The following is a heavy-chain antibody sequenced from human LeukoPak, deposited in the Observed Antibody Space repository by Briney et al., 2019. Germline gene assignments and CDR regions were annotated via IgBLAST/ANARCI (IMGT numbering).Heavy chain of an antibody. D-gene: IGHD5-24*01. Sequence: SVKVSCKASGGTFNTYTISWVRQAPGQGLEWMGGVIPIFGTTKYAQKFQGRVTITADEPTTTASMELSSLTSEDTAVSYCARGLQGMATIVDAFDIWGQGTKVTVSS. CDR2: VIPIFGTT. V-gene: IGHV1-69*13. CDR1: GGTFNTYT. CDR3: ARGLQGMATIVDAFDI. J-gene: IGHJ3*02.